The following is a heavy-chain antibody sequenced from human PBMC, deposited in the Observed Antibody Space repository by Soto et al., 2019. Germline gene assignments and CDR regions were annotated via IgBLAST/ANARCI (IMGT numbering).Heavy chain of an antibody. V-gene: IGHV3-64*01. CDR1: GFTFSSYA. J-gene: IGHJ2*01. CDR2: ISSNGGST. D-gene: IGHD3-10*01. Sequence: EVQLVESGGGLVQPGGSLRLSCAASGFTFSSYAMHWVRQAPGKGLEYVSAISSNGGSTYYANSVKGRLTISRDNSKNTLYLQMGSLRAEDMAVYYCARDSAHYYGSGSLDLWGRGTLVTVSS. CDR3: ARDSAHYYGSGSLDL.